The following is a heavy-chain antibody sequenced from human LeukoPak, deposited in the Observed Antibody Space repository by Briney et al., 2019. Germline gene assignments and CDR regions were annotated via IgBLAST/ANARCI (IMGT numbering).Heavy chain of an antibody. V-gene: IGHV4-59*01. CDR1: GGSISSYY. CDR3: ARRGYSHGPGYYYYYMDV. J-gene: IGHJ6*03. Sequence: SETLSLTCTVSGGSISSYYWSWIRQPPGKGLEWIGYIYYSGSTNYNPSLKSRVTISVDTSKNQFSLKLSPVTAADTAVYYCARRGYSHGPGYYYYYMDVWGKGTTVTVSS. D-gene: IGHD5-18*01. CDR2: IYYSGST.